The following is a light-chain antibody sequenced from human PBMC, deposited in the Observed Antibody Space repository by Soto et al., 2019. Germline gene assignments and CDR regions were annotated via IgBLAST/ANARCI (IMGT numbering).Light chain of an antibody. V-gene: IGKV1-5*01. Sequence: DIAMTQSPSTLSGSRGDRVTITCRASQTISSWLAWYQQKPGKAPKLLIYDASSLESGVPSRFSGGGSGTEFTLTISSLQPDDFATYYCQQYNSYWTFGQGTKVDIK. CDR3: QQYNSYWT. J-gene: IGKJ1*01. CDR2: DAS. CDR1: QTISSW.